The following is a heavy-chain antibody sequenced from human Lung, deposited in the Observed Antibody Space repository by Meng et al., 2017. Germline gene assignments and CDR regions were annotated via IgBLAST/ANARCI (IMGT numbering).Heavy chain of an antibody. Sequence: VQLHQWGAGLLKPSETLSLTCVVSGGSFSDYYWSWIRQSPGKGLEWIGEINHSGSTNYNPSLESRATISVDTSQNNLSLKLSSVTAADSAVYYCARGPTTMAHDFDYWGQGTLVTVSS. V-gene: IGHV4-34*01. J-gene: IGHJ4*02. CDR1: GGSFSDYY. D-gene: IGHD4-11*01. CDR3: ARGPTTMAHDFDY. CDR2: INHSGST.